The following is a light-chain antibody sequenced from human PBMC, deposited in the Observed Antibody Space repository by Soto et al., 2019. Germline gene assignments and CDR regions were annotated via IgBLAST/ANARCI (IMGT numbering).Light chain of an antibody. J-gene: IGKJ1*01. V-gene: IGKV1-5*01. CDR1: QSISSW. CDR2: DAS. Sequence: DIQMTQSPSALSASVGDRVTITCRASQSISSWLAWYQQKPGKAPTLLIYDASSLESGLPSRFSGSGSGTEFTLTISSLQTDDFGTYYCQQYTRYWTFAQGTKV. CDR3: QQYTRYWT.